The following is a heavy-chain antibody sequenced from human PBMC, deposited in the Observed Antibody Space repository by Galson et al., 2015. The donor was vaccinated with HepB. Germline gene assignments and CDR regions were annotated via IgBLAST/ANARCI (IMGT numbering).Heavy chain of an antibody. CDR2: TYYRSEWYN. V-gene: IGHV6-1*01. Sequence: CAISGDSVSSNGVAWNWIMQSPSRGLEWLGRTYYRSEWYNDYAVSVKSRITINPDTSKNQFSLQLSSVTPEDTAVYYCARDVEHYYDSSGSYGAHFDYWGQGTLITVSS. J-gene: IGHJ4*02. CDR3: ARDVEHYYDSSGSYGAHFDY. D-gene: IGHD3-22*01. CDR1: GDSVSSNGVA.